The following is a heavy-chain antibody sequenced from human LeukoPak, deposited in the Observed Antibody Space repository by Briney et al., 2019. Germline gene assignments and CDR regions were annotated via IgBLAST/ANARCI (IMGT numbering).Heavy chain of an antibody. CDR1: GYTFTSYG. J-gene: IGHJ6*03. V-gene: IGHV1-18*01. Sequence: ASVTVSCKASGYTFTSYGISWVRQAPGQGLEWMGWISAYNGNTNYAQKLQGRVTMTTDTSTSTAYMELRSLRSDDTAVYYCAKDGSSYYDNYYYYYMDVWGKGTTVTVSS. CDR3: AKDGSSYYDNYYYYYMDV. CDR2: ISAYNGNT. D-gene: IGHD3-10*01.